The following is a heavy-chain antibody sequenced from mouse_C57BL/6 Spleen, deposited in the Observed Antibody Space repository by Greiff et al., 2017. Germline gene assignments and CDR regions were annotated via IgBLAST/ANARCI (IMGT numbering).Heavy chain of an antibody. Sequence: VQLQQSGAELVRPGASVKLSCTASGFNIKDYYMHWVKQRPEQGLEWIGRIDPEDGDTEYAPKFQGKATMTADTSSNTAYLQLSSLTSEDTAVYYCTRWYYGSSLWFAYWGQGTLVTVSA. J-gene: IGHJ3*01. CDR2: IDPEDGDT. CDR1: GFNIKDYY. V-gene: IGHV14-1*01. CDR3: TRWYYGSSLWFAY. D-gene: IGHD1-1*01.